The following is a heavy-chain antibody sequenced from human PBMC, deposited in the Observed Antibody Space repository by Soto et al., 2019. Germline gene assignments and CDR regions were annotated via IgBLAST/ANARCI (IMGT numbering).Heavy chain of an antibody. CDR1: GASINNNDYY. J-gene: IGHJ2*01. CDR2: VYYSGTT. D-gene: IGHD3-22*01. CDR3: ARMSYFYDKWYFDL. Sequence: SETLSLTCTVYGASINNNDYYWGWIRQTPGKGLEWIGYVYYSGTTDYIPSLKSRLSMSIDKSQNQFTLKLNSVTAADTATYYCARMSYFYDKWYFDLWGRGTLVTVSS. V-gene: IGHV4-30-4*01.